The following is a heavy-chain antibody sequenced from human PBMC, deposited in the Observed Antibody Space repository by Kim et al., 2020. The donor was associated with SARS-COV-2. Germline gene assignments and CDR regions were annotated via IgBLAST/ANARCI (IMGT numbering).Heavy chain of an antibody. Sequence: GESLRLSCAASGFTFSSYWMHWVRQAPGKGLVWVSRINSDGSTTSYADSVKGRFTISRDNAKNTLYLQMNSLRAEDTAVYYCARRAYSSGWWYFDYWGQGTLVTVSS. CDR3: ARRAYSSGWWYFDY. CDR2: INSDGSTT. D-gene: IGHD6-19*01. CDR1: GFTFSSYW. J-gene: IGHJ4*02. V-gene: IGHV3-74*01.